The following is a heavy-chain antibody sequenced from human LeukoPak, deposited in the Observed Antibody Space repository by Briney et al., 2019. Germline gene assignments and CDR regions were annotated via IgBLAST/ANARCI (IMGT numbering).Heavy chain of an antibody. CDR1: GYTLTELS. CDR2: FDPEDGET. D-gene: IGHD6-19*01. Sequence: ASVKVSCKVSGYTLTELSMHWVRQAPGKGLGWMGGFDPEDGETICAQKFQGRVTMTEDTSTDTAYMELSSLRSEDTAVYYCARDHPSSIAVYFDYWGQGTLVTVSS. CDR3: ARDHPSSIAVYFDY. J-gene: IGHJ4*02. V-gene: IGHV1-24*01.